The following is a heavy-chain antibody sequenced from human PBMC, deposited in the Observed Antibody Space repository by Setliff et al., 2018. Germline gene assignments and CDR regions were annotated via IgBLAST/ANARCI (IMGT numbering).Heavy chain of an antibody. CDR1: GFTFSSYW. D-gene: IGHD1-26*01. CDR3: ARDRGSGSYFLRYFDY. CDR2: IKQDGSEK. J-gene: IGHJ4*02. Sequence: GVLRLSCAASGFTFSSYWMSWVRQAPGKGLEWVANIKQDGSEKYYVDSVKGRFTISRDNAKNSLYLQMNSLRAEDTAVYYCARDRGSGSYFLRYFDYWGQGTLVTVSS. V-gene: IGHV3-7*01.